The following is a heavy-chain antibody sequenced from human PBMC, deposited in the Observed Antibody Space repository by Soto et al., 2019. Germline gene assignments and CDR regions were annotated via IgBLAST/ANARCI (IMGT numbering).Heavy chain of an antibody. D-gene: IGHD2-21*02. CDR3: AREKVGTAADF. CDR2: ITGSTGDT. J-gene: IGHJ4*02. Sequence: QVYLVQSGVEVQKPGASVKVSCKASGYTFTNYGVSWVRQAPGQGLEWMGWITGSTGDTNYAQKFQDRFAMTTDTSTDTAYMELRSLRADDTAVYYCAREKVGTAADFWGQGTLVTVSS. V-gene: IGHV1-18*01. CDR1: GYTFTNYG.